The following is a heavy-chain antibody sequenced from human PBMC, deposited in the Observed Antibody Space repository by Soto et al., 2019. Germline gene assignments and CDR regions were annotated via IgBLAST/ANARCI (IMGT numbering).Heavy chain of an antibody. CDR3: ARSVTPTDWFDS. V-gene: IGHV1-18*01. J-gene: IGHJ5*01. CDR1: GYTFLSYG. CDR2: ISTYSGDT. D-gene: IGHD4-17*01. Sequence: QVQLVQSEGEVKKPGASAKVSCKASGYTFLSYGISWLRQAPGQGLEWMRWISTYSGDTEFAQNLQGRVIMTVDTSTPTASMELRSLRSADTAVYYCARSVTPTDWFDSWGQGALVTVSS.